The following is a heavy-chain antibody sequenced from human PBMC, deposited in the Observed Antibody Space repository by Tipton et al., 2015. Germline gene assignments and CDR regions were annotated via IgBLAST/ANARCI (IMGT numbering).Heavy chain of an antibody. CDR1: GGSISSYY. CDR3: ARMAPMVSYYYYGMDV. Sequence: GLVKPSETLSLTCTVSGGSISSYYWSWIRQPPGKGLEWIGYIYYTGNTNYNPSLKSRVTISVDTSKNQFSLKLTSVTAADTAVYYCARMAPMVSYYYYGMDVWGQGTTVTVSS. D-gene: IGHD3-10*01. CDR2: IYYTGNT. J-gene: IGHJ6*02. V-gene: IGHV4-59*01.